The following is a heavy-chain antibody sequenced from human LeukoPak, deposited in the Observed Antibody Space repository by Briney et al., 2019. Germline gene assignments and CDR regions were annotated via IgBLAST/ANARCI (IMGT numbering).Heavy chain of an antibody. D-gene: IGHD5-12*01. V-gene: IGHV4-4*07. CDR3: ARDRTGYIGYEGDPFDI. J-gene: IGHJ3*02. Sequence: SETLSLTCIVSGGPFSSHYWSWIRQSAGKGPEWIGRIHTSGSTNYNPSLRSRLTMSVDTSKNQFSLKLTSVTAADTAVYYCARDRTGYIGYEGDPFDIWGQGTMVTVSS. CDR1: GGPFSSHY. CDR2: IHTSGST.